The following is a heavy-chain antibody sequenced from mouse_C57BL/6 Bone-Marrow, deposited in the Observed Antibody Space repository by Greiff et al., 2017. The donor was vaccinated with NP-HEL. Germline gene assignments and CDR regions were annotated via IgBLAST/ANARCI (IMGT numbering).Heavy chain of an antibody. CDR1: GYTFTSYW. J-gene: IGHJ1*03. V-gene: IGHV1-69*01. Sequence: VQLQQPGAELVMPGASVKLSCKASGYTFTSYWLHWVKQRPGHGLEWIGEIAPSDSCTNYNQKFKGKSTLTVHKSSSTSYMQLSSLTSEDSAVYYCASDRYPFYWYFDVGGTGTTVTVSS. CDR3: ASDRYPFYWYFDV. CDR2: IAPSDSCT.